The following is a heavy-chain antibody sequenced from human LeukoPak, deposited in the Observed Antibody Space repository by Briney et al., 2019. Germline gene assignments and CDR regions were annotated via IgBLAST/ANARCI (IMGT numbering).Heavy chain of an antibody. CDR1: GDSISSYW. V-gene: IGHV4-59*08. CDR2: IHYSGST. CDR3: ARHRGYDLFDY. J-gene: IGHJ4*02. Sequence: SETLSLTCTVSGDSISSYWWSWIRQSPGKGLEWIGYIHYSGSTKYNPSFKGRVTISVDTSKNQFSLKVSSVTAADTAVYYCARHRGYDLFDYWDQGILVTVSS. D-gene: IGHD5-12*01.